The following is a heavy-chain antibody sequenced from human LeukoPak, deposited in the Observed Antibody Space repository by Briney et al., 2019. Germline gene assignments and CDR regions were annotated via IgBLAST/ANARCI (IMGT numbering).Heavy chain of an antibody. CDR2: ISGDGGST. CDR3: ASGGNWGPNPFDY. J-gene: IGHJ4*02. D-gene: IGHD7-27*01. Sequence: TGGSLRLSCTASGFTFDDYAMHWVRQAPGKGLEWVSLISGDGGSTYYADSVKGRFTISRDNSKNTLYLQMNSLRAEDTAVYYCASGGNWGPNPFDYWGQGTLVTVSS. V-gene: IGHV3-43*02. CDR1: GFTFDDYA.